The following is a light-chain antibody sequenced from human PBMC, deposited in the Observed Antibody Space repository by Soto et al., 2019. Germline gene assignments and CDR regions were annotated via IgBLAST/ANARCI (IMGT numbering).Light chain of an antibody. Sequence: QSALTQPASVSGSPGQSITISCSGTSSDVRSFDFVSWYQRHPGKAPKLIIYEGTERPSGVSDRFSGSKSGNTASLTISGLQAEDEADYYCCSCALSWVFGGGTKLTVL. CDR3: CSCALSWV. J-gene: IGLJ3*02. V-gene: IGLV2-23*01. CDR2: EGT. CDR1: SSDVRSFDF.